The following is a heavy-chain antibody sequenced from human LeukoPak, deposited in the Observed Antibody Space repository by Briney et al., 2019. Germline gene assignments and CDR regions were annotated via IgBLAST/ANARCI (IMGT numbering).Heavy chain of an antibody. Sequence: GGSLRLSCAASGFTFSSYAMSWVRQAPGKGLEWVGLIRSEAYGGTTEYAASVKGRFTISRDDSKSIAYLQMNSLKTEDTAVYYCTYYYDSSGYQRSAFDIWGQGTMVTVSS. CDR1: GFTFSSYA. V-gene: IGHV3-49*04. CDR2: IRSEAYGGTT. J-gene: IGHJ3*02. CDR3: TYYYDSSGYQRSAFDI. D-gene: IGHD3-22*01.